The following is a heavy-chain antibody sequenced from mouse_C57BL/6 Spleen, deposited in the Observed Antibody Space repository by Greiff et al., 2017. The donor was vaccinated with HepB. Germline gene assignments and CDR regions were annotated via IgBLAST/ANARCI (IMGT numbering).Heavy chain of an antibody. CDR2: ISDGGSYT. J-gene: IGHJ3*01. V-gene: IGHV5-4*01. Sequence: EVKLVESGGGLVKPGGSLKLSCAASGFTFSSYAMSWVRQTPEKRLEWVATISDGGSYTYYPDNVKGRFTISRDNAKNNLYLQMSNLKSEDTAMYYCARDWRPGAWFAYWGQGTLVTVSA. CDR3: ARDWRPGAWFAY. CDR1: GFTFSSYA.